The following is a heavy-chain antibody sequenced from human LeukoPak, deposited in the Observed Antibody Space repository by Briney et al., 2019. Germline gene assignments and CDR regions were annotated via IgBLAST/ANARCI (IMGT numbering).Heavy chain of an antibody. J-gene: IGHJ3*01. V-gene: IGHV3-23*01. CDR1: GFTFSSYA. CDR2: ISGSGGST. CDR3: AKEMGTDFGSGNYYPSFAFDF. Sequence: GGSLRLSCAASGFTFSSYAMSWVRQAPGKGLEWVSAISGSGGSTYYADSVKGRFTISRDNSKNTVYLQMNSLRAEDTAVYYCAKEMGTDFGSGNYYPSFAFDFWGQGTMVTVSS. D-gene: IGHD3-10*01.